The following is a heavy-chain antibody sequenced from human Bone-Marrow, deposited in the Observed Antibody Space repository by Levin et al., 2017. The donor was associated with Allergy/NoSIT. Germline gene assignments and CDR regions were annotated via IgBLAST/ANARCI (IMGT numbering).Heavy chain of an antibody. CDR3: ASPKHRFGAFDI. Sequence: PSETLSLTCAVSGYSISSGYYWGWIRQPPGKGLEWIGSIYHSGSTYYNPSLKSRVTISVDTSKNQFSLKLSSVTAADTAVYYCASPKHRFGAFDIWGQGTMVTVSS. D-gene: IGHD3-10*01. V-gene: IGHV4-38-2*01. J-gene: IGHJ3*02. CDR2: IYHSGST. CDR1: GYSISSGYY.